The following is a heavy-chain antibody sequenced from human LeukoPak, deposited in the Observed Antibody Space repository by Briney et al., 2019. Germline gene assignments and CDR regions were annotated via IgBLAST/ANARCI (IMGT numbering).Heavy chain of an antibody. CDR3: ARDLHHYYDSSGYIDY. V-gene: IGHV3-11*01. Sequence: GGSLRLSCAASGFTFSDYYMSWIRQAPGKGLEWVSYISSSGSTIYYADSVKGRFTISRDNAKNSLYLQMNSLRAEDTAVYYCARDLHHYYDSSGYIDYWGQGTLVTVSS. D-gene: IGHD3-22*01. CDR1: GFTFSDYY. J-gene: IGHJ4*02. CDR2: ISSSGSTI.